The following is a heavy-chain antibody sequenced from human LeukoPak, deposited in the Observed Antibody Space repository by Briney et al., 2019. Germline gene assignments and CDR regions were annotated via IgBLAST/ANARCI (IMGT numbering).Heavy chain of an antibody. CDR3: VSGYRSGPICA. V-gene: IGHV3-48*04. CDR2: ITASGSNS. Sequence: GGSLRLSCAASGFSFSIYGISWVRQAPGKGLEWVSYITASGSNSYHADSVRGRFSISRDNSKNSLYLQMNSLRAEDTAMYFCVSGYRSGPICAWGQGTLVTVSS. J-gene: IGHJ4*02. CDR1: GFSFSIYG. D-gene: IGHD3-16*02.